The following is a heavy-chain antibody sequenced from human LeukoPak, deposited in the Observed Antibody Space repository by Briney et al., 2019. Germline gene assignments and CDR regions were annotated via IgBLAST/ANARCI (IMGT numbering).Heavy chain of an antibody. J-gene: IGHJ4*02. CDR2: IIPIFGTA. CDR1: GGTFSSYA. D-gene: IGHD1-26*01. V-gene: IGHV1-69*05. CDR3: ARGSGSYYYVDY. Sequence: SVKVFCKASGGTFSSYAISWVRQAPGQGLEWMGGIIPIFGTANYAQKFQGRVTITTDESTSTAYMELSSLRSEDTAVYYCARGSGSYYYVDYWGQGTLVTVSS.